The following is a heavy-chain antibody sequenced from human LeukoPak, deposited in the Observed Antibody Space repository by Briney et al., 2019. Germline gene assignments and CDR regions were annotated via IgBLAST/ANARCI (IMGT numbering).Heavy chain of an antibody. CDR3: ARSYGSGSYYNVGYYYYMDV. CDR2: IYYSGST. D-gene: IGHD3-10*01. CDR1: GGSISSSSYY. Sequence: SETLSLTCTVSGGSISSSSYYWGWIRQPPGKGLEWIGYIYYSGSTYYNPSLKSRVTISVDTSKNQFSLKLSSVTAADTAVYYCARSYGSGSYYNVGYYYYMDVWGKGTTVTVSS. V-gene: IGHV4-30-4*08. J-gene: IGHJ6*03.